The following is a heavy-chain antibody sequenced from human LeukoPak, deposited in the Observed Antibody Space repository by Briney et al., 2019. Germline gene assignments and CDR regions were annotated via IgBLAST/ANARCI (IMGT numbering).Heavy chain of an antibody. J-gene: IGHJ4*02. V-gene: IGHV4-34*01. CDR2: INHSGST. CDR3: ARDHGPYDYVWGSYRSYFDY. D-gene: IGHD3-16*02. CDR1: GGSFSGYY. Sequence: ASETLSLTCAVYGGSFSGYYWSWIRQPPGKGLEWIGEINHSGSTNYNPSLKSRVTISVDTSKNQFSLKLSSVTAADTAVYYCARDHGPYDYVWGSYRSYFDYWGQGTLVTVSS.